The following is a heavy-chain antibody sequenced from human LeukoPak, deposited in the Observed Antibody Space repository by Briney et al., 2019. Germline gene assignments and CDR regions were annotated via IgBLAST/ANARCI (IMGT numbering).Heavy chain of an antibody. J-gene: IGHJ4*02. V-gene: IGHV6-1*01. D-gene: IGHD3-3*01. CDR3: ARDLVGYDFWSGYLYPNYFDY. CDR2: TYYRSKWYN. Sequence: SQTLSLTCAISGDSVSSNSAAWNWIRQSLSRGLEWLGRTYYRSKWYNDYAVSVKSRIAINPDTSKNQFSLQLNSVTPEDTAVYYCARDLVGYDFWSGYLYPNYFDYWGQGTLVTVSS. CDR1: GDSVSSNSAA.